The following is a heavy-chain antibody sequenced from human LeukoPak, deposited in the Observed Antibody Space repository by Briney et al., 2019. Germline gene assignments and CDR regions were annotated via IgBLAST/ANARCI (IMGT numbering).Heavy chain of an antibody. CDR3: ARGRTHDYGVDYFDY. V-gene: IGHV3-21*01. D-gene: IGHD4-17*01. J-gene: IGHJ4*02. CDR1: GLTFSSHN. CDR2: ISGSSSYI. Sequence: GGSLRLSCAASGLTFSSHNMNWVRQAPGKGLEWVSSISGSSSYIYYADSVKGRFTISRDNAKNSLYLQMNSLRAEDTAVYYCARGRTHDYGVDYFDYWGQGTLVTVSS.